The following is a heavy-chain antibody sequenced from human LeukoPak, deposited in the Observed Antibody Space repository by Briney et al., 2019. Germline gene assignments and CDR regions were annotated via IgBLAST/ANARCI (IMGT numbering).Heavy chain of an antibody. CDR3: ATYSSLNTREFQY. D-gene: IGHD3-22*01. CDR2: ISTRAALI. V-gene: IGHV3-11*04. Sequence: GGSLRLSCAASGFTFSDHYMSWIRQAPGKGPEWVAYISTRAALIYYVDSVRGRFTVSADNAKNSLFLQMNRLRAEDTAVYYCATYSSLNTREFQYWGQGTLVTVSS. J-gene: IGHJ1*01. CDR1: GFTFSDHY.